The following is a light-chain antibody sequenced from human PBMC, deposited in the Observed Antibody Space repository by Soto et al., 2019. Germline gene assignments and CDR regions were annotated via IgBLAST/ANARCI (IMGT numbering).Light chain of an antibody. CDR1: QSISSY. CDR3: QQTYSTPQT. J-gene: IGKJ2*01. CDR2: AAS. V-gene: IGKV1-39*01. Sequence: DIQMTQSPSSLSGSVGDRVTITCRASQSISSYLNWYQQKPGKAPKLLIYAASSLQSGVPSRFSGSGSGTDFTLTISSLRPEDFATYYCQQTYSTPQTFGQGT.